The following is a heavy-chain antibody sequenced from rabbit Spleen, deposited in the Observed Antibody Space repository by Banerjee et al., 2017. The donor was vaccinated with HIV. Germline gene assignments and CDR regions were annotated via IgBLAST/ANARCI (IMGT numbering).Heavy chain of an antibody. V-gene: IGHV1S47*01. J-gene: IGHJ4*01. CDR2: IDPVFGIT. Sequence: QEQLEESGGDLVQPGGSLKLSCTASGFDFSTYGVSWVRQAPGKGLEWIGYIDPVFGITYYASWVNGRFTISSHNAQNTLYLQLNSLTAADTATYFCVRDAGASLYGYVDLNFWGPGTLVTVS. CDR1: GFDFSTYG. D-gene: IGHD6-1*01. CDR3: VRDAGASLYGYVDLNF.